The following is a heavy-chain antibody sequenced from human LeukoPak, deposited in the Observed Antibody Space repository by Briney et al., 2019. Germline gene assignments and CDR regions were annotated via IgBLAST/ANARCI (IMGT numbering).Heavy chain of an antibody. J-gene: IGHJ3*02. V-gene: IGHV3-30*03. CDR3: ARPRITMLRGVIIGAFDI. Sequence: WGSLRLSCAASGFTFSSYSMNWVRQAPGKGLEWVAAISYEGSNKYYADSVKGRFTISRDNFKNTLYLQVNSLRDEDTAVYYCARPRITMLRGVIIGAFDIWGQGTMVTVFS. CDR1: GFTFSSYS. CDR2: ISYEGSNK. D-gene: IGHD3-10*01.